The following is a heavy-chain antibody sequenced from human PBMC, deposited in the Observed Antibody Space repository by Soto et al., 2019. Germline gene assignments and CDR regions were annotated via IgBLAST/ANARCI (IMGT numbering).Heavy chain of an antibody. CDR3: AKEESLYYYGLDV. Sequence: GGSLRLSCAASGFTFSTYGIHWVRQAPDKGPEWVARISYDGSDTYYADSVRGRFTISRDNSKNTVLLQMNSLRVDDSAVYHCAKEESLYYYGLDVWGQGTTVTVSS. D-gene: IGHD3-10*01. J-gene: IGHJ6*02. CDR2: ISYDGSDT. CDR1: GFTFSTYG. V-gene: IGHV3-30*18.